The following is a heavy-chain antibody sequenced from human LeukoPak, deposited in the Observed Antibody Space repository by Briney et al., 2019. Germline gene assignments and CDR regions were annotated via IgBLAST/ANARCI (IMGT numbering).Heavy chain of an antibody. CDR1: GFTFSSYA. CDR2: IYTGGST. V-gene: IGHV3-23*03. J-gene: IGHJ4*02. D-gene: IGHD6-19*01. CDR3: AKDQRYSSDVSPYYFDY. Sequence: GGSLRLSCAASGFTFSSYAMSWVRQAPGKGLEWVSVIYTGGSTYYADSVKGRFTISRDNSKNTLYLQMNSLRAEDTAVYYCAKDQRYSSDVSPYYFDYWGQGTLVTVSS.